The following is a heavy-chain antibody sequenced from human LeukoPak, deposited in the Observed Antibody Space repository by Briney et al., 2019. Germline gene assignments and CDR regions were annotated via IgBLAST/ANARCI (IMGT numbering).Heavy chain of an antibody. CDR3: ARVLLRYFDWLLYTAPGFDY. CDR2: IKQDGSEK. V-gene: IGHV3-7*01. Sequence: GGSLRLSCAASGLTFSNYGMHWVRQAPGKGLEWVANIKQDGSEKYYVDSVKGRFTISRDNAKNSLYLQMNSLRAEDTAVYYCARVLLRYFDWLLYTAPGFDYWGQGTLVTVSS. J-gene: IGHJ4*02. CDR1: GLTFSNYG. D-gene: IGHD3-9*01.